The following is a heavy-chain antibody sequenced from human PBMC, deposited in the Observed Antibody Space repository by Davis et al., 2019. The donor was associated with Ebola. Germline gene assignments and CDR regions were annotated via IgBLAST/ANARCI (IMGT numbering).Heavy chain of an antibody. CDR2: IKYSGIEK. D-gene: IGHD3-22*01. V-gene: IGHV3-7*01. Sequence: GESLNISCAASGFYFKKYGMTWVRQAPGKGLEWVAYIKYSGIEKYYVESVEGRFTISRDNAKNSLYLQMNSLRAEDTAVYYGAREIAVVMFDYWGQGTLVTVSS. J-gene: IGHJ4*02. CDR3: AREIAVVMFDY. CDR1: GFYFKKYG.